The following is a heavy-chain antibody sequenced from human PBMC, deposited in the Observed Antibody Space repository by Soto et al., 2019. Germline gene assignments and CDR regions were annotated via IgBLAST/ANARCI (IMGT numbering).Heavy chain of an antibody. Sequence: GGSLRLSCAASGFTFSSYSMNWVRQAPGKGLEWVSSISSSSNYIYYADSVKGRFTTSRDNAKNSLYLRLNSLRAEDTAVYYCGCDAYQPHWGQGTLVTVS. CDR3: GCDAYQPH. D-gene: IGHD2-2*01. V-gene: IGHV3-21*01. J-gene: IGHJ4*02. CDR2: ISSSSNYI. CDR1: GFTFSSYS.